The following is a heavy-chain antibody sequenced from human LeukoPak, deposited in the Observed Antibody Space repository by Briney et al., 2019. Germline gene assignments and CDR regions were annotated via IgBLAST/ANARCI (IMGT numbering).Heavy chain of an antibody. V-gene: IGHV4-39*01. D-gene: IGHD4-17*01. CDR1: VGSLSSSSYY. CDR2: VYYSGST. Sequence: SESLSLTCTVSVGSLSSSSYYWGWIRQPPGKGLEWIGSVYYSGSTYYNPSLKGRVTLSVDTSKNQFSLQLSSVTAAYTAVYYCARVSNLSLPTTVTTWGKANRYSYGTDVWGQGTTVTVSS. CDR3: ARVSNLSLPTTVTTWGKANRYSYGTDV. J-gene: IGHJ6*02.